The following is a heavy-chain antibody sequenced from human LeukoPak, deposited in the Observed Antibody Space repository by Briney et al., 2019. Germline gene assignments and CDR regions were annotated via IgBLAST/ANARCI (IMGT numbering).Heavy chain of an antibody. D-gene: IGHD1-26*01. CDR1: GYTFTSYG. CDR2: ISAYNGNT. CDR3: ARGHSGSYWRGLGYYYYGMDV. V-gene: IGHV1-18*01. Sequence: GASVKVSCKASGYTFTSYGISWVRQAPGQGLEWMGWISAYNGNTNYAQKFQGRVTMTRNTSISTAYMELSSLRSEDTAVYYCARGHSGSYWRGLGYYYYGMDVWGQGTTVTVSS. J-gene: IGHJ6*02.